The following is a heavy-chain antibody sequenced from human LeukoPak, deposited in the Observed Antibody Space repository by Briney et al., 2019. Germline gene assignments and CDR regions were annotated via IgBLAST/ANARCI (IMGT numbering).Heavy chain of an antibody. J-gene: IGHJ5*02. CDR3: ARVGDCSVDSNCYHFADWFDP. D-gene: IGHD2-15*01. Sequence: KPSETLSLTCSVSGDSISSSDYYWGWIRRPPGKGLEWIGYIYYSGSTNYNPSLKSRVTISVDTSKNQFSLKLSSVTATDTAVYYCARVGDCSVDSNCYHFADWFDPWGQGTLVTVSS. CDR2: IYYSGST. V-gene: IGHV4-61*05. CDR1: GDSISSSDYY.